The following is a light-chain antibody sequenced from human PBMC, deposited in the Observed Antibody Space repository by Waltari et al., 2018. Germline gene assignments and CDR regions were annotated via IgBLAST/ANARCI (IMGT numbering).Light chain of an antibody. CDR1: QSISSW. Sequence: DIQMTQSPSTLSASVGDRVTITCRASQSISSWLAWYQQKLGKAPKLLIYKASSLESGVPSRFSGSGSGTEFTLTISSLEPEDFAVYYCQQRSSWPITFGQGTRLEI. J-gene: IGKJ5*01. CDR3: QQRSSWPIT. V-gene: IGKV1-5*03. CDR2: KAS.